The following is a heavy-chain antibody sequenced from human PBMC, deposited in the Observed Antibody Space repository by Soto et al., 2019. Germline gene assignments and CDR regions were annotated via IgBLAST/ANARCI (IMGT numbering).Heavy chain of an antibody. Sequence: QVQLVQSGAEVKKPGASVKVSCKASGYTFTSYGISWVRQAPGQGLEWMGWINAYNGNTNYAQKLQGRVNMTTDTTTSKANMELRILRKDDTAVYYYARVLPPFDPWGQGPLVIVYS. CDR3: ARVLPPFDP. CDR1: GYTFTSYG. V-gene: IGHV1-18*01. CDR2: INAYNGNT. J-gene: IGHJ5*02.